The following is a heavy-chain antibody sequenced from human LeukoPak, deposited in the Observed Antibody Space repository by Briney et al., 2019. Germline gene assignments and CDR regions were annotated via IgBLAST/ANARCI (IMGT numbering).Heavy chain of an antibody. V-gene: IGHV3-53*01. CDR1: GFTVSSNY. Sequence: GGSLRLSCAASGFTVSSNYMSWVRQAPGKGLEWVSVIYSGGSTYYADSVKGRFTISRDNSKNTLYLQMNSLRVEDTAVYYCARVESGYDEHWLDPWGQGTLVTVSS. CDR3: ARVESGYDEHWLDP. J-gene: IGHJ5*02. D-gene: IGHD5-12*01. CDR2: IYSGGST.